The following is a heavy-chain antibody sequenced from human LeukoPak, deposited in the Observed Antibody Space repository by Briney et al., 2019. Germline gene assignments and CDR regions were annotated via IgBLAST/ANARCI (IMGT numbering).Heavy chain of an antibody. J-gene: IGHJ4*02. CDR2: ISSSDGTT. CDR3: ARGPLNWGAHCY. Sequence: GGSLRLSCAASGFTFSSHWMSWVRQAPGKGLEWVAYISSSDGTTHYADSVKGRFTISRDNAKNSLYLQMNNLRVEDTAVYYCARGPLNWGAHCYWGQGTLVTVSS. CDR1: GFTFSSHW. D-gene: IGHD7-27*01. V-gene: IGHV3-48*04.